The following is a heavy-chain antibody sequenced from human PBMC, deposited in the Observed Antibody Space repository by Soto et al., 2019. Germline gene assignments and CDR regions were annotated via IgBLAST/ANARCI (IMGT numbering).Heavy chain of an antibody. CDR2: VYYSGTT. CDR3: ARTTAVPNTLRSRYFFDY. D-gene: IGHD4-17*01. Sequence: SETLSLTCSVSGGSVSNKTYYWSWIRQPPGKRLEWIGYVYYSGTTNYNPSLKSRVTISVDLSKNQFSLRLSSVTTADTALYYPARTTAVPNTLRSRYFFDYWGQGTLVTVSS. V-gene: IGHV4-61*01. J-gene: IGHJ4*02. CDR1: GGSVSNKTYY.